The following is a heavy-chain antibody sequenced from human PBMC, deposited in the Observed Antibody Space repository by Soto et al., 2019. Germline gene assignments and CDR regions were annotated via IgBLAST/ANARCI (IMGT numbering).Heavy chain of an antibody. J-gene: IGHJ4*02. CDR2: IYTSGNT. CDR3: EREAQVGYFDY. Sequence: PSETLSLTCTVSGGSIIGFFWSWIRQPAGKGLEWIGRIYTSGNTNYNPSLKSRVAMSVDTSENLFSLKLSSVTAADTAVYFCEREAQVGYFDYWGQGTLVTVSS. V-gene: IGHV4-4*07. CDR1: GGSIIGFF.